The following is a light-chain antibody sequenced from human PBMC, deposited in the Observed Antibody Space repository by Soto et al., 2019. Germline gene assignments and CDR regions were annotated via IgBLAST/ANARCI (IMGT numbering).Light chain of an antibody. CDR3: QQRSNWPLT. CDR1: QSVSSS. CDR2: DAS. V-gene: IGKV3-11*01. J-gene: IGKJ4*02. Sequence: EIVLTQSPATLSLSPGERATLSCTASQSVSSSLAWYQRKPGQAPRLLIYDASNRATGIPARFSGSGSGTDFTLTNSSLEPEDFAVYYCQQRSNWPLTFGGGTEVEIK.